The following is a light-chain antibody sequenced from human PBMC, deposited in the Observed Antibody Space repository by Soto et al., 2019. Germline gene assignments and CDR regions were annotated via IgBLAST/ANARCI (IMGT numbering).Light chain of an antibody. Sequence: VQMTQSPSSLSASVGDRVIITCRTSQSISNHLHWYQQTPGKAPNLMIYEASSLQSGVPSRFSGSGSGTDFTLTISSLQPEDFATYYCQQSYSTPWTFGQGTKVDIK. CDR2: EAS. V-gene: IGKV1-39*01. J-gene: IGKJ1*01. CDR1: QSISNH. CDR3: QQSYSTPWT.